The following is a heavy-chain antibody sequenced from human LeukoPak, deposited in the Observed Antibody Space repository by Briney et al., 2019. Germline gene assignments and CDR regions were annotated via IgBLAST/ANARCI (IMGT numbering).Heavy chain of an antibody. J-gene: IGHJ4*02. D-gene: IGHD6-13*01. Sequence: GGSLRLSCAASGFTFSRYWMSWVRQAPGKGLEWVANIKQDGSEKYYVDSVKGRFTISRDNAKISLYLQMTSLRAEDTAIYYCARSAGSSGWYEGYYFDYWGQGTLVTVSS. V-gene: IGHV3-7*01. CDR2: IKQDGSEK. CDR3: ARSAGSSGWYEGYYFDY. CDR1: GFTFSRYW.